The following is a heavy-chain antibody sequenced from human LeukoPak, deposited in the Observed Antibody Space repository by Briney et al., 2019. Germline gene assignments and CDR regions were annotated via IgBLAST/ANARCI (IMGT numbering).Heavy chain of an antibody. D-gene: IGHD6-13*01. Sequence: ASVKVSCKASGYTFTAYYMHWVRQAPGQGLEWMGWINPNSGGTNYAQKFQGRVTMTRDTSISTAYMELSRLKSDDTAVYYCARDGIAAAGISGAYYMDVWGKGTTVTISS. CDR3: ARDGIAAAGISGAYYMDV. J-gene: IGHJ6*03. CDR1: GYTFTAYY. V-gene: IGHV1-2*02. CDR2: INPNSGGT.